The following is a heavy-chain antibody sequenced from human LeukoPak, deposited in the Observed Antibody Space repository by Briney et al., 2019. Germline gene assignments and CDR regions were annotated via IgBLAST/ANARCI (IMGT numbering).Heavy chain of an antibody. J-gene: IGHJ6*02. D-gene: IGHD6-13*01. CDR3: ARDGDLAAAGPYYYYYGMDV. V-gene: IGHV3-66*01. Sequence: PGGSLRLSCAASGFTVSSNYMSWARQAPGKGLEWVSVIYSGGSTYYADSVKGRFTISRDNSKNTLYLQMNSLRAEDTAVYYCARDGDLAAAGPYYYYYGMDVWGQGTTVTVSS. CDR1: GFTVSSNY. CDR2: IYSGGST.